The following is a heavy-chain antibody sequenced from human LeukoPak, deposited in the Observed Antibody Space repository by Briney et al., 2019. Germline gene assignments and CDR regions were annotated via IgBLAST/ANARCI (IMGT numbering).Heavy chain of an antibody. CDR2: IRYDGSNK. Sequence: GRSLRLSCAASGFTFSSYGMHWVRQAPGKGLEWVAFIRYDGSNKYYADSVKGRFTISRDNSKNTLYLQMNSLRAEDTAVYYCAKDGAHDYDEGYMDVWGKGTTVTVSS. V-gene: IGHV3-30*02. CDR3: AKDGAHDYDEGYMDV. CDR1: GFTFSSYG. J-gene: IGHJ6*03. D-gene: IGHD4-17*01.